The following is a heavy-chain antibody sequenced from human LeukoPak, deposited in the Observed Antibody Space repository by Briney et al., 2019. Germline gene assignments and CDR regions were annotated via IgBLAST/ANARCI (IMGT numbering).Heavy chain of an antibody. J-gene: IGHJ3*02. V-gene: IGHV3-7*01. Sequence: GGSLRLSCAASGFTFSGSWMSWVRQAPGKGLEWVANINLDGSARRYINSVKGRFTISRDNAKHSLYLQMISLRAEDTGVYFCAKYGGDSGMAFDIWGQGTMVTVSS. D-gene: IGHD4-23*01. CDR1: GFTFSGSW. CDR2: INLDGSAR. CDR3: AKYGGDSGMAFDI.